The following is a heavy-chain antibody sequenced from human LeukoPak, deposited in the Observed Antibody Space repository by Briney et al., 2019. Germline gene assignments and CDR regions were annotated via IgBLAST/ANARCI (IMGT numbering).Heavy chain of an antibody. Sequence: GGSLRLSCAASGCTFSSYWMSWIRQAPEKGLEWVANIKQDESEKYYVDSVKGRFTISRDNAKNSLYLQMNSLRAEDTAVYYCARVDGDYVYYYSYMDVWGKGTTVTVSS. V-gene: IGHV3-7*01. D-gene: IGHD4-17*01. CDR1: GCTFSSYW. CDR3: ARVDGDYVYYYSYMDV. J-gene: IGHJ6*03. CDR2: IKQDESEK.